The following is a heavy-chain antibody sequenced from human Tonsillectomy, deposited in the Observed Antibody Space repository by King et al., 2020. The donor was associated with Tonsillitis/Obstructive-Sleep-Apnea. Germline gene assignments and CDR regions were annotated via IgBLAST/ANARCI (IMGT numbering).Heavy chain of an antibody. V-gene: IGHV5-51*01. Sequence: QLVQSGAEVKKPGESLKISCKGYGYSFTTHWIAWVRQMPGKGLEWMGLISPGDSATRYSPSFQGQVTISADKSISTAYLQWSSLKASDTAIYYCAGHLDGHNLGPAAFDYCGQRTVFTVSS. CDR1: GYSFTTHW. CDR3: AGHLDGHNLGPAAFDY. J-gene: IGHJ4*02. CDR2: ISPGDSAT. D-gene: IGHD2-2*01.